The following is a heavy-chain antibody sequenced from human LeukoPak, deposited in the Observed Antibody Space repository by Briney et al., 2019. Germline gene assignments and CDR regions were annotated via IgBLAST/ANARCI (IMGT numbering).Heavy chain of an antibody. V-gene: IGHV3-23*01. D-gene: IGHD6-13*01. Sequence: GGSLRLSCASSGFTFSRSAMTWVRQTPGKGLDWVSSISSSGNTYYADSVKGRFTISRDNSKNMLYLQMNSLRAEDTAVYYCVKGRISEDGLDFWGQGTLVTVSS. J-gene: IGHJ4*02. CDR2: ISSSGNT. CDR3: VKGRISEDGLDF. CDR1: GFTFSRSA.